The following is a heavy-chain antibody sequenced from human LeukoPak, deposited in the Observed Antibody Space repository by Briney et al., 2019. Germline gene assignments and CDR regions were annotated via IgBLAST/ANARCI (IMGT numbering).Heavy chain of an antibody. D-gene: IGHD3-3*01. CDR1: GGSIGSSSYY. Sequence: SETLSLTCTVSGGSIGSSSYYWGWIRQPPGEGLEWIGSIYYSGNTYYNPSLKSRVTISVDTSKNQFSLKLSSVTAADTAVYYCARHYPYYDFWSGYYTNYYGMDVWGQGTTVTLSS. J-gene: IGHJ6*02. CDR2: IYYSGNT. CDR3: ARHYPYYDFWSGYYTNYYGMDV. V-gene: IGHV4-39*01.